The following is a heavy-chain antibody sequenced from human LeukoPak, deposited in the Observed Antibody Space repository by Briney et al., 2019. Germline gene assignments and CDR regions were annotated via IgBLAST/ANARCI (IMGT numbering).Heavy chain of an antibody. D-gene: IGHD3-22*01. CDR3: ARQYYDSSGYYDY. CDR1: AGSISPYY. V-gene: IGHV4-4*07. Sequence: KPSETLSLTCTVSAGSISPYYWSWIRQPAGKGLEWIGRIYTSGSTNYNPSLKSRVTISVDTSKTQFSLKLSSVTAADTAVYYCARQYYDSSGYYDYWGQGTLVTVSS. CDR2: IYTSGST. J-gene: IGHJ4*02.